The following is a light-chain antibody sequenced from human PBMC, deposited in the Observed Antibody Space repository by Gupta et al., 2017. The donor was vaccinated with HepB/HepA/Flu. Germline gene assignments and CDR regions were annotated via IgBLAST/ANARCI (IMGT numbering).Light chain of an antibody. CDR1: TSDVGGYNY. V-gene: IGLV2-14*03. CDR3: SSYTSIVYV. CDR2: DVS. Sequence: QSALTQPASVSGSPGQSITISCTGTTSDVGGYNYVSWYQQYSGKAPKLMIFDVSNRPSGVSNRFSGSKSGNTASLTISGLQAEDEADYYCSSYTSIVYVFGTGTKVTVL. J-gene: IGLJ1*01.